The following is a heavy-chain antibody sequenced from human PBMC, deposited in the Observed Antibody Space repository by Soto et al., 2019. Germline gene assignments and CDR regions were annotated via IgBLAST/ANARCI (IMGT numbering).Heavy chain of an antibody. D-gene: IGHD6-6*01. Sequence: SVKVSCKASGGTFSSYAISWVRQAPGQGLEWMGGIIPIFGTANYAQKFQGRVTITADESTSTAYMELSSLRSEDTAVYYCASYSSSSGFTDYWGQGTLVTVSS. V-gene: IGHV1-69*13. CDR2: IIPIFGTA. CDR1: GGTFSSYA. J-gene: IGHJ4*02. CDR3: ASYSSSSGFTDY.